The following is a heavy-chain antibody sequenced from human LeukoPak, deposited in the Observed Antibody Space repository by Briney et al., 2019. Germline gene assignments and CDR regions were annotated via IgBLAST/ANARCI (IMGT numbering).Heavy chain of an antibody. CDR3: ARLLWSYPSFTDY. D-gene: IGHD1-26*01. V-gene: IGHV4-39*01. CDR2: IYYSGST. J-gene: IGHJ4*02. CDR1: GGSFSSYY. Sequence: SETLSPTCAVYGGSFSSYYWSWIRQPPGKGLEWIGSIYYSGSTYYNPSLKSRVTISVDTSKNQFSLKLSSVTAADTAVYYCARLLWSYPSFTDYWGQGTLVTVSS.